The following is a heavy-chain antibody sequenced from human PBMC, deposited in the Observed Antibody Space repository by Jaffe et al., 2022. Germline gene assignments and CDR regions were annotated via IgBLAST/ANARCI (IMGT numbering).Heavy chain of an antibody. J-gene: IGHJ6*03. D-gene: IGHD6-13*01. V-gene: IGHV1-2*06. CDR3: ASMTISGSIAAAGIPSLGMDYYYMDV. CDR2: INPNSGGT. CDR1: GYTFTGYY. Sequence: QVQLVQSGAEVKKPGASVKVSCKASGYTFTGYYMHWVRQAPGQGLEWMGRINPNSGGTNYAQKFQGRVTMTRDTSISTAYMELSRLRSDDTAVYYCASMTISGSIAAAGIPSLGMDYYYMDVWGKGTTVTVSS.